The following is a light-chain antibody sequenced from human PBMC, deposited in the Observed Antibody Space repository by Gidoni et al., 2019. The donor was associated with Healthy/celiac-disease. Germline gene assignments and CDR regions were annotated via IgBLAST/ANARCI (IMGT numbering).Light chain of an antibody. Sequence: DIQMTQSPSTLSASGGDRVTITGRASQSISSCLAWYQQKPGKAPTLLIYKASSLVSGVPSRFSGSGSATEFTLTISSLQPDDFATYYCQQYTSYPWLTFGGXTKVEIK. CDR2: KAS. V-gene: IGKV1-5*03. CDR1: QSISSC. J-gene: IGKJ4*01. CDR3: QQYTSYPWLT.